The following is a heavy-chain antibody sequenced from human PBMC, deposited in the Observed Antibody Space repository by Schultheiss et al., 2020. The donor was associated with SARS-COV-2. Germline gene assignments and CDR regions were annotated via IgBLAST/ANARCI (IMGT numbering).Heavy chain of an antibody. D-gene: IGHD2-2*02. Sequence: GGSLRLSCAASGFTFSSYGMHWVRQAPGKGLEWVAVISYDGSNKYYADSVKGRFTISRDNSKNTLYLQMNSLRAEDTAVYYCAREVRAIVVVPAAIRAYYYYGMDVWGQGTTVTVSS. V-gene: IGHV3-30*03. CDR1: GFTFSSYG. J-gene: IGHJ6*02. CDR2: ISYDGSNK. CDR3: AREVRAIVVVPAAIRAYYYYGMDV.